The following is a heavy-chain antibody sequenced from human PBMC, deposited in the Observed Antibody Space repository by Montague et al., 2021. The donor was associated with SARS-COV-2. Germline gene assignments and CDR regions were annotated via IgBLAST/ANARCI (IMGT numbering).Heavy chain of an antibody. V-gene: IGHV4-34*01. CDR3: ARGVYNRVIFVVSPRYYFDY. CDR1: TSAYNGDD. J-gene: IGHJ4*02. Sequence: SETLSLTCSRLTSAYNGDDRTCIRLHSSNLLKWFGDVCHPGSAKYHPSLKSLVTISVVTYRKQVSLRLTSVTAADTATYYCARGVYNRVIFVVSPRYYFDYWGQGNMVAVSA. D-gene: IGHD3-9*01. CDR2: VCHPGSA.